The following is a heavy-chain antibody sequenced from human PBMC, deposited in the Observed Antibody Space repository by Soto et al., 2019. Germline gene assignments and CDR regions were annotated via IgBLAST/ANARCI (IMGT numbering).Heavy chain of an antibody. D-gene: IGHD3-3*01. J-gene: IGHJ6*03. CDR1: GFTFDDYA. V-gene: IGHV3-9*01. Sequence: GGSLRLSCAASGFTFDDYAMHWVRQAPGKGLEWVSGISWNSGSIGYADSVKGRFTISRDNAKNSLYLQMNSLRAEDTALYYCAKVYDFKKQNYYMDVWGKGTTVTVSS. CDR2: ISWNSGSI. CDR3: AKVYDFKKQNYYMDV.